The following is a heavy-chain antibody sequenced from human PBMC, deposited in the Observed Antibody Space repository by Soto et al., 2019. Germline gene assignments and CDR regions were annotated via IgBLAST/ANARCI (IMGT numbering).Heavy chain of an antibody. V-gene: IGHV3-13*01. D-gene: IGHD3-9*01. CDR3: ARVRFDILTGYSKPYYYGMDV. Sequence: EVQLVESGGGLVQPGGSLRLSRAASGFTFSSYDMHWVRQATGKGLDWVSAIGTAGDTYYPGSVKGRFTISRENAKNSLYLQMNSLRAEDTAVYYCARVRFDILTGYSKPYYYGMDVWGQGTTVTVSS. J-gene: IGHJ6*02. CDR1: GFTFSSYD. CDR2: IGTAGDT.